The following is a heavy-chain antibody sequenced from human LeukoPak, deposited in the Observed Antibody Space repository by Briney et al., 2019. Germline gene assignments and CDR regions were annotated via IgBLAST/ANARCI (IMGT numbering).Heavy chain of an antibody. CDR2: IAGSSRYI. J-gene: IGHJ4*01. CDR3: ARDRGAYCGGDCYLGFDY. D-gene: IGHD2-21*02. Sequence: GGSLRLSCAASGFTFSSYTMNWVRQAPGKGLEWVSSIAGSSRYISYADSVKGRFTISRDNAQKSLYLQMTSLTAEDTAVYYCARDRGAYCGGDCYLGFDYWGRGTLVTVSS. CDR1: GFTFSSYT. V-gene: IGHV3-21*01.